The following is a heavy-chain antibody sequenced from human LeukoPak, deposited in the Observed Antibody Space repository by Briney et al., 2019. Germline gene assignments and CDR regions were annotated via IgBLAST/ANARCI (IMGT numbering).Heavy chain of an antibody. CDR3: ARVAVAGLDYYYYGMDV. V-gene: IGHV3-30*03. CDR2: ISYDGSNK. D-gene: IGHD6-19*01. J-gene: IGHJ6*02. Sequence: PGGSLRLSCAASGFTFSSSGMHWVRQAPGKGLEWVAVISYDGSNKYYADSVKGRFTISRDNSKNTLYLQMNSLRAEDTAVYYCARVAVAGLDYYYYGMDVWGQGTTVTVSS. CDR1: GFTFSSSG.